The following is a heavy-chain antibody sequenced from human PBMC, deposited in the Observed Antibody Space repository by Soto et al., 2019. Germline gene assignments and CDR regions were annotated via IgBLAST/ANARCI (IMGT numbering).Heavy chain of an antibody. CDR1: GFTFSTYG. J-gene: IGHJ3*02. CDR2: VWHDGSKQ. V-gene: IGHV3-33*01. D-gene: IGHD1-7*01. Sequence: QVQLVESGGGVVQPGRSLRLSCVASGFTFSTYGIYWVRQAPAKGLEWVALVWHDGSKQYYADSAKGRFIISRDNSKNTVYLQMNSLRAEDTAVYYCARTDWNYGPGVFDIWGQGTMVTVSS. CDR3: ARTDWNYGPGVFDI.